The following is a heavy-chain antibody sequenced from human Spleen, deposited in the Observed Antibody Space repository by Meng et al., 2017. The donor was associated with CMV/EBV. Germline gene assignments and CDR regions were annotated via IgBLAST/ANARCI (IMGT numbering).Heavy chain of an antibody. CDR1: GFRFSNYG. CDR2: IRYDGSNQ. V-gene: IGHV3-30*02. D-gene: IGHD1-26*01. CDR3: AKDWLITGAAGVFDY. Sequence: GESLKISCAASGFRFSNYGMSWVRQAPGKGLEWVSFIRYDGSNQYYADSVKGRFTISRDNSKNTVFLQMNGLRAEDTAVYYCAKDWLITGAAGVFDYWGQGTLVTVSS. J-gene: IGHJ4*02.